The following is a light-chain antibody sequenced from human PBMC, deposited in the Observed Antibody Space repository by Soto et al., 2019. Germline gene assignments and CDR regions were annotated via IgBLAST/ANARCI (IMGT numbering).Light chain of an antibody. J-gene: IGKJ1*01. Sequence: EVVLTQSPSTLSLSLGERAILSCGASQSVISYYVAWYQQKPEQAPILLIYAAYSRASGIPERLSGGGSVKDCTLSILRLEPEHVEVYYCQQYDYTPLNFGRGTKVDI. CDR2: AAY. CDR1: QSVISYY. V-gene: IGKV3-20*01. CDR3: QQYDYTPLN.